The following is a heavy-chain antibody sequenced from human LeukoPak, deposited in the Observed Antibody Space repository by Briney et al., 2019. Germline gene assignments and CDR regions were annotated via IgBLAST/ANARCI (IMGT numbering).Heavy chain of an antibody. CDR1: GDSISSGGYY. CDR3: ARGPGYYDSRHFDY. V-gene: IGHV4-31*03. Sequence: SETLSLTCTVSGDSISSGGYYWSWIRQHPGKGLGWIGYIYHSGRTHYNPSLKSRITISVDTSENQFSLKLSSVTAADTAVYYCARGPGYYDSRHFDYWGQGTLVTVSS. D-gene: IGHD3-22*01. J-gene: IGHJ4*02. CDR2: IYHSGRT.